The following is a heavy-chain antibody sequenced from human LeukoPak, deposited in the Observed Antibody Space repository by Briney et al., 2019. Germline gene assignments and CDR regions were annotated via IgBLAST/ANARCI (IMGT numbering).Heavy chain of an antibody. J-gene: IGHJ4*02. CDR1: GFTFDDYA. Sequence: PGRSLRLSCAASGFTFDDYAMHWVRQAPGKGLEWVSGISWNSGSIGCADSVKGRFTISRDNAKNSLYLQMNSLRAEDTALYYCAKEYLTGTTAWGQGTLVTVSS. V-gene: IGHV3-9*01. CDR2: ISWNSGSI. D-gene: IGHD1-20*01. CDR3: AKEYLTGTTA.